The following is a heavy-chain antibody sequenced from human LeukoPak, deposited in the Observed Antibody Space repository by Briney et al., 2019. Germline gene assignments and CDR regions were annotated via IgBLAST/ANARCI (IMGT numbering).Heavy chain of an antibody. V-gene: IGHV4-61*01. Sequence: PSETLSLTCTVSGGSVSSGSYYWSWIRQPPGKGLEWIGYIYYSGSTNYNSSLKSRVTISVDTSKNQFSLKLSSVTAADTAVYYCARAPTTGWFDPWGQGTLVTVSS. CDR2: IYYSGST. D-gene: IGHD1-26*01. CDR3: ARAPTTGWFDP. CDR1: GGSVSSGSYY. J-gene: IGHJ5*02.